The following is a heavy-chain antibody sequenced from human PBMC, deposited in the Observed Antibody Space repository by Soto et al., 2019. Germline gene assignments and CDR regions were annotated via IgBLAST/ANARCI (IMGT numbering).Heavy chain of an antibody. Sequence: TSETLSLTCTVSGGSISSGGYYWSWIRQHPGKGLEWIGYIYYSGSTYYNPSLKSRVTISVDTSKNQFSLKLSSVTAADTAVYYCARAKRGGSGSYYNFHLDYWGQGTLVTVSS. J-gene: IGHJ4*02. CDR3: ARAKRGGSGSYYNFHLDY. D-gene: IGHD3-10*01. CDR2: IYYSGST. CDR1: GGSISSGGYY. V-gene: IGHV4-31*03.